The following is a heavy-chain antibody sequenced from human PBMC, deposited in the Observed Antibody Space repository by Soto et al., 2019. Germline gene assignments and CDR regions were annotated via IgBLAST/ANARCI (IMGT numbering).Heavy chain of an antibody. CDR1: GGMLENYG. Sequence: LRLSRTAAGGMLENYGRSWIRQTPGKGLQWVSHISPGGSTYYADSVKGRFTISRDNSKNTLYLQMNSLRAEDTAVYYCAIDVYDFWSGYYFNFDYWGKRTLVTVSS. CDR2: ISPGGST. CDR3: AIDVYDFWSGYYFNFDY. V-gene: IGHV3-23*01. D-gene: IGHD3-3*01. J-gene: IGHJ4*02.